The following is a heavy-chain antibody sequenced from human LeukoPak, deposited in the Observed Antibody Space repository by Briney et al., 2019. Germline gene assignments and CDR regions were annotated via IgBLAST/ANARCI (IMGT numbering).Heavy chain of an antibody. J-gene: IGHJ4*02. V-gene: IGHV3-74*01. CDR1: GLAFSAYK. CDR3: VVGGSPGY. CDR2: ISTDGYTT. D-gene: IGHD2-15*01. Sequence: GGSLRLSCAASGLAFSAYKMHWVRQAPRKGLVWVSRISTDGYTTDYADFVQGRFTASRDNPKNTWSLEMNSLRAEDTAVYYCVVGGSPGYWGQGTLVTVSS.